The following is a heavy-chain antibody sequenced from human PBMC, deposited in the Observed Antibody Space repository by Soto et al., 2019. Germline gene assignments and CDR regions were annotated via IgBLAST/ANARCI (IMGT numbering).Heavy chain of an antibody. CDR2: IYPSDSDT. J-gene: IGHJ6*02. CDR3: AKGLYVTSYGMDV. D-gene: IGHD2-21*02. Sequence: GGSLRLSCQGFGYKFSNFWIAWVRQMPGKGLEWMGIIYPSDSDTRYSPSFQGQVTISVDKSITTAYLQWSRLEASDTAIYYCAKGLYVTSYGMDVWGQGTTVTVSS. CDR1: GYKFSNFW. V-gene: IGHV5-51*01.